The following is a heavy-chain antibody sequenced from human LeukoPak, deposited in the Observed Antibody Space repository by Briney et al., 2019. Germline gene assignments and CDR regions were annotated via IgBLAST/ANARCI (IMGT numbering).Heavy chain of an antibody. Sequence: KPSETLSLTCTVSGGSISSYYWSWIRQPPGKGLEYIGYIFYSGSTNYNPSLKSRVSISVDASKNQFSLKLSSVTAADTAVYYCARGAYSSGWYPDYWGQGTLVTVSS. J-gene: IGHJ4*02. CDR3: ARGAYSSGWYPDY. D-gene: IGHD6-19*01. CDR2: IFYSGST. CDR1: GGSISSYY. V-gene: IGHV4-59*01.